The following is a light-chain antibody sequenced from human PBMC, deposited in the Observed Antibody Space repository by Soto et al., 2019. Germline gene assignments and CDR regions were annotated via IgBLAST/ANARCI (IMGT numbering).Light chain of an antibody. J-gene: IGKJ1*01. CDR3: QQYYSFPRT. V-gene: IGKV1D-8*01. Sequence: IWMTQSPSLLSASTGDRVTISCLMSQGISSYLAWYQQKPGKAPELLIYAASTLQSGVPSRFSGSGSGTDFTLTISCLQSEDFATYYCQQYYSFPRTFGQGTKVDIK. CDR1: QGISSY. CDR2: AAS.